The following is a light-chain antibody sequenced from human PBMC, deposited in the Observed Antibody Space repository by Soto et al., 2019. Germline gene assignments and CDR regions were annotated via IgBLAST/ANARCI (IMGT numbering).Light chain of an antibody. CDR3: QQYKNWPL. CDR1: QSVSNSY. CDR2: DTS. Sequence: EIVLTQSPGTLSLSPGERATLSCRASQSVSNSYLAWYQQKPGQAPRLLIYDTSTRATGVADRFSGSGFGTEFTLTISSLQSEDFAVYYCQQYKNWPLFGQGTRLEIK. V-gene: IGKV3D-15*01. J-gene: IGKJ5*01.